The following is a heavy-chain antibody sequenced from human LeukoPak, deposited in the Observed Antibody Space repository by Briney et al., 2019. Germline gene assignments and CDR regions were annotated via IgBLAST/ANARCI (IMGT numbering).Heavy chain of an antibody. V-gene: IGHV5-51*01. J-gene: IGHJ4*02. Sequence: GESLQISSKGSGYSFTSYWIGWVRRMPGKGLEWMGAIYPGDSDTRYSPSSQGQVTISADKSISTAYLQWSSLKASDTAMYYCASHALGSEWELPFDYWGQGTLVTVSS. D-gene: IGHD1-26*01. CDR3: ASHALGSEWELPFDY. CDR1: GYSFTSYW. CDR2: IYPGDSDT.